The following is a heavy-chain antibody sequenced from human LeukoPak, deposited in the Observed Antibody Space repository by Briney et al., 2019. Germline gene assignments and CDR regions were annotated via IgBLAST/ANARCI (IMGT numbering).Heavy chain of an antibody. Sequence: SETLSLTCAVYGGSFSGYYWSWIRQPPGKGLEWIGEINHSGSTNYNPSLKSRVTISVDTSKNQFSLKLSSVTAADTAVYYCARGYYDILTGYYNPEYYFDYWGQGTLVTVSS. V-gene: IGHV4-34*01. D-gene: IGHD3-9*01. CDR3: ARGYYDILTGYYNPEYYFDY. CDR2: INHSGST. J-gene: IGHJ4*02. CDR1: GGSFSGYY.